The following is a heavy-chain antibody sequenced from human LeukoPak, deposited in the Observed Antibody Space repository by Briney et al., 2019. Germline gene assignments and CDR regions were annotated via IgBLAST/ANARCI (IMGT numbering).Heavy chain of an antibody. Sequence: PSETLSLTCTVSGGSISSYYWSWIRQPPGKGLEWIGEINHSGSTNYNPSLKSRVTISVDTSKNQFSLKLSSVTAADTAVYYCARRRGFSRAWFDPWGQGTLVTVSS. CDR2: INHSGST. V-gene: IGHV4-34*01. D-gene: IGHD3-10*01. J-gene: IGHJ5*02. CDR1: GGSISSYY. CDR3: ARRRGFSRAWFDP.